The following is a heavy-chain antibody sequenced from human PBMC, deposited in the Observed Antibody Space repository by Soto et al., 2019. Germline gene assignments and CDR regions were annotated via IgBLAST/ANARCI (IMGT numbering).Heavy chain of an antibody. J-gene: IGHJ6*02. CDR2: IYYSGST. V-gene: IGHV4-61*01. Sequence: SETLSLTCTVSGGSVGSGSYYWSGIRQPPGKGLEWIGYIYYSGSTNYNPSLKSRVTISVDTSKNQFSLKLSSVTAADTAVYYCARDRDYGYYLDYYGMDVWGQGTTVTVSS. CDR1: GGSVGSGSYY. D-gene: IGHD4-17*01. CDR3: ARDRDYGYYLDYYGMDV.